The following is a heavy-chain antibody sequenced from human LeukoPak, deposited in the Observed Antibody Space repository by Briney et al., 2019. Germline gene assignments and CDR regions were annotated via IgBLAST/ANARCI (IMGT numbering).Heavy chain of an antibody. D-gene: IGHD3-3*01. CDR1: GGSISSYY. V-gene: IGHV4-59*01. J-gene: IGHJ6*02. Sequence: SETLSLTCTVSGGSISSYYWSWIRQPPGKGLEWIGCIYYSGSTNYNPSLKSRVTISVDTSKNQFSLKLSSVTAADTAVYCCARAWYYDFWSGYGPYGMDVWGQGTTVTVSS. CDR3: ARAWYYDFWSGYGPYGMDV. CDR2: IYYSGST.